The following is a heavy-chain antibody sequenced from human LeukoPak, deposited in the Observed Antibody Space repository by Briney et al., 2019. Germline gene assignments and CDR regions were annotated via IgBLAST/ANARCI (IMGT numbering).Heavy chain of an antibody. J-gene: IGHJ4*02. CDR2: ISSTSDYI. CDR1: GFTFSSYS. V-gene: IGHV3-21*01. D-gene: IGHD4-23*01. CDR3: ARDPVTPESV. Sequence: GGSLRLSCAGSGFTFSSYSMNWVRQAPGKGLEWVSSISSTSDYIYYADSVKGRFTISRDNAKNSAFLQMKSLRAEDTAVYYCARDPVTPESVWGQGTLVTVSS.